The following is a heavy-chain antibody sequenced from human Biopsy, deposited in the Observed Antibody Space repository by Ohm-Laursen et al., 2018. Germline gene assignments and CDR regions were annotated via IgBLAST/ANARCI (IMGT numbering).Heavy chain of an antibody. V-gene: IGHV4-59*11. Sequence: SETLSLTYTVSGGSFTGHYWSWIRQPPGKGLEWIGHIYYSVMTNYNPSLQSRVSISVDTSRNQVSLTLSSVTAADTAVYYCARDSGILNYGNFKYYHYYGMDVWGQGTKVTVSS. J-gene: IGHJ6*02. D-gene: IGHD4-11*01. CDR2: IYYSVMT. CDR1: GGSFTGHY. CDR3: ARDSGILNYGNFKYYHYYGMDV.